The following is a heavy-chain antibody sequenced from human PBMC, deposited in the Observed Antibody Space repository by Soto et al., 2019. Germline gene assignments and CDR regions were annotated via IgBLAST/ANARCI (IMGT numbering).Heavy chain of an antibody. D-gene: IGHD3-9*01. V-gene: IGHV3-23*01. CDR1: GFTFSSYA. Sequence: WGSLRLSCAASGFTFSSYAMSWVRQAPGKGLEWVSAISGSGGSTYYADSVKGRFTISRDNSKNTLYLQMNSLRAEDTAVYYCAKAADPLYYDILTGYYLHYYYMDVWGKGTTVTVSS. CDR2: ISGSGGST. CDR3: AKAADPLYYDILTGYYLHYYYMDV. J-gene: IGHJ6*03.